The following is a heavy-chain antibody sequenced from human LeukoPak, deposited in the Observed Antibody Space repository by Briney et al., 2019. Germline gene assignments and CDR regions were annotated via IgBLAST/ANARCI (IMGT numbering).Heavy chain of an antibody. Sequence: GGSLRLSCAASGFIFSNYGMNWVRQAPGKGLEWVAAISASGIATSYADSVRGRFPISRDNSKRTTYLKMNSLRAEDTAVFYCAKDLSLRDFWSGYFDYWGQGIPVTVSS. V-gene: IGHV3-23*01. D-gene: IGHD3-3*01. CDR1: GFIFSNYG. J-gene: IGHJ4*02. CDR2: ISASGIAT. CDR3: AKDLSLRDFWSGYFDY.